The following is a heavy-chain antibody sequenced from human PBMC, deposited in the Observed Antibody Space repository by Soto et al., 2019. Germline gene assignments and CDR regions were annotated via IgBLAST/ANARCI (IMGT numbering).Heavy chain of an antibody. CDR2: IYYSGST. Sequence: PSETLSLTCTVSGGSISSYYWSWIRQPPGKGLEWIGYIYYSGSTNHNPSLKSRVTISVDTSKNQFSLKLSSVTAADTAVYYCARVGGYCSGGSCYSPWFDPWGQGTLVTVSS. D-gene: IGHD2-15*01. CDR1: GGSISSYY. J-gene: IGHJ5*02. CDR3: ARVGGYCSGGSCYSPWFDP. V-gene: IGHV4-59*01.